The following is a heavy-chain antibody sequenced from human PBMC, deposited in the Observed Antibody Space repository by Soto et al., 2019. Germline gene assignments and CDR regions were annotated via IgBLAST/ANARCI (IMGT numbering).Heavy chain of an antibody. CDR1: GGSISSGGYS. CDR2: IYHSGST. CDR3: ARAGYGDSTDAFDI. V-gene: IGHV4-30-2*01. J-gene: IGHJ3*02. D-gene: IGHD4-17*01. Sequence: SETLSLTCAVSGGSISSGGYSWSWIRQPPGKGLEWIGYIYHSGSTYYNPSLKSRVTISVDRSKNQFSLKLSSVTAADTAVYYCARAGYGDSTDAFDIWGQGTMVTVSS.